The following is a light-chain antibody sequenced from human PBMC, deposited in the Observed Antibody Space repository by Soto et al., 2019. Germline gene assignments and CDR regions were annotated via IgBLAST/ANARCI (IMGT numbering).Light chain of an antibody. J-gene: IGKJ4*01. CDR1: QSVSSSY. Sequence: ENVLTQSPGTLSFSPREKATLSCRASQSVSSSYLAWYQQKPGQAPRLLIYGASSRATGIPDRFSGSGSGTDFTLTISRLEPEDFAVYYCQQYGSSSLTFGGGTKVDIK. V-gene: IGKV3-20*01. CDR3: QQYGSSSLT. CDR2: GAS.